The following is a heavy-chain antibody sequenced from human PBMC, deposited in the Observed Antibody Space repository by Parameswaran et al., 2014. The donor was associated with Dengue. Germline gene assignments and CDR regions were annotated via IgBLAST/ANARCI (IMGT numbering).Heavy chain of an antibody. CDR3: ARRKNYGYGYNYGMDV. Sequence: PGKGLEWIGSIYYSGSTYYNPSLKSRVTISVDTSKNQFSLKLSSVTAADTAVYYCARRKNYGYGYNYGMDVWGQGTTVTVSS. J-gene: IGHJ6*02. D-gene: IGHD5-18*01. CDR2: IYYSGST. V-gene: IGHV4-39*01.